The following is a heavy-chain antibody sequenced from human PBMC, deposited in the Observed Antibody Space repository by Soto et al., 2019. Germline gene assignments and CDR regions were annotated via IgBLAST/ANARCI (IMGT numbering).Heavy chain of an antibody. CDR2: MNPNSGNT. V-gene: IGHV1-8*01. J-gene: IGHJ6*02. CDR3: ARGSITIFGGYYGMDV. D-gene: IGHD3-3*01. Sequence: QVQLVQSGAEVKKPGASVKVSCKASGNTFSSYDINWVRQATGQGLEWMGWMNPNSGNTGYAQKFQGRVTMTRNTSISTAYMELSSLRSEDTAVYYCARGSITIFGGYYGMDVWGQGTTVTVSS. CDR1: GNTFSSYD.